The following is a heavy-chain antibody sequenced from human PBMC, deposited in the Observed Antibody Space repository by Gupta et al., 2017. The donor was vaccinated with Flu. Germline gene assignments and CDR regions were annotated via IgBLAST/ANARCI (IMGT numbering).Heavy chain of an antibody. CDR1: GFTFSNYD. CDR2: IGTAGDT. J-gene: IGHJ6*02. Sequence: EVQLVESGGGLVQPGGSLRLSCAASGFTFSNYDIHWVRQATGKGLEWVSTIGTAGDTYYPGSVKGRFTISRESARNSLYLQMNSLRAGDTAVYYCARAWCSSTSCHYYYYGMDVWGQGTTVTVSS. CDR3: ARAWCSSTSCHYYYYGMDV. V-gene: IGHV3-13*01. D-gene: IGHD2-2*01.